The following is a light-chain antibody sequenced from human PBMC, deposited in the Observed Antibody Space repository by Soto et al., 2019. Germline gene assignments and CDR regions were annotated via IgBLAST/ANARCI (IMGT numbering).Light chain of an antibody. CDR3: QQRSNWLT. CDR2: DAS. Sequence: EIVWTQSPATLSLSPGERATLSCRASQSVRSYLAWYQQXPGQAPRLLIYDASNTATGIPARFSGSGSGTDFTLTISSIEPEDFAVYYCQQRSNWLTFGGGTKVDIK. V-gene: IGKV3-11*01. CDR1: QSVRSY. J-gene: IGKJ4*01.